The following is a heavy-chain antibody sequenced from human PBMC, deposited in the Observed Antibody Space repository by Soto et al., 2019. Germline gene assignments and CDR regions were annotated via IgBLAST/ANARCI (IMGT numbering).Heavy chain of an antibody. V-gene: IGHV3-30*18. J-gene: IGHJ6*02. CDR3: AKEGGGYYYYGMDV. CDR2: ISYDGSNK. Sequence: QVQLVESGGGVVQPGRSLRLSCAASGFTFSSYGMHWVRQAPGKGLEWVAVISYDGSNKYYADSVKGRFTISRDNSKNTLYLQMNSLSSDDTAVYYWAKEGGGYYYYGMDVWGQWTTVTVSS. CDR1: GFTFSSYG. D-gene: IGHD3-16*01.